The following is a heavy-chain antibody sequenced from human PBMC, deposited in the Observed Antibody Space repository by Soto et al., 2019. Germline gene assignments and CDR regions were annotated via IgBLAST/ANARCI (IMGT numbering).Heavy chain of an antibody. Sequence: QVQLVQSGAEVKKPGASVKVSCKTSGYTFTMYGISWVRQAPEQGLEWMGWISTYNGNTNSAQKFPGRVTMTTDTSTSTAYLELRSLRSDDTAVYYCGRSPYTNSWYYFDYWGQGTLVTVSS. CDR2: ISTYNGNT. V-gene: IGHV1-18*01. CDR3: GRSPYTNSWYYFDY. D-gene: IGHD6-13*01. J-gene: IGHJ4*02. CDR1: GYTFTMYG.